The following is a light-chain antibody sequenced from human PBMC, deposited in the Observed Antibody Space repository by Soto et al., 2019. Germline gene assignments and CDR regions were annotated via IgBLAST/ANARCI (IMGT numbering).Light chain of an antibody. Sequence: EIVLTQSPATLSLSPGEGATLSCRASQSISSHLAWYQQKPGQAPRLLMSDASNRATGIPARFSGSGSGTDFTLTISSLAPEDFAVYYWQQRPNWPLTFGGGTKVEIK. CDR3: QQRPNWPLT. CDR2: DAS. CDR1: QSISSH. V-gene: IGKV3-11*01. J-gene: IGKJ4*01.